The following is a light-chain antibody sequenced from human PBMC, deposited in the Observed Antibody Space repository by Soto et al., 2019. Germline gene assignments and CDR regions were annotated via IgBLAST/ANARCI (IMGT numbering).Light chain of an antibody. CDR2: EVS. J-gene: IGLJ2*01. CDR1: SSDVGGYNY. Sequence: QSALTQPASVSGPPGQSITISCTGTSSDVGGYNYVSWYQQHPGKAPKLMIYEVSNRPSGVSNRFSGSKSGNTASLTISGLQAEDEADYYCSSYTSSSHVVFGGGTKLTV. V-gene: IGLV2-14*01. CDR3: SSYTSSSHVV.